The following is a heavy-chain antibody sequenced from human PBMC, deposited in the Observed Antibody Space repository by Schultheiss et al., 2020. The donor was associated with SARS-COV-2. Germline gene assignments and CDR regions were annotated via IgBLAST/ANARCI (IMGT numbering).Heavy chain of an antibody. V-gene: IGHV3-74*01. Sequence: GGSLRLSCAASGFTFDDYAMHWVRQAPGKGLVWVSRINSDGSSTSYADSVKGRFTISRDNAKNSLYLQMNSLRAEDTALYYCAKGVDVAYWGQGTLVTVSS. CDR1: GFTFDDYA. CDR2: INSDGSST. D-gene: IGHD2-15*01. J-gene: IGHJ4*02. CDR3: AKGVDVAY.